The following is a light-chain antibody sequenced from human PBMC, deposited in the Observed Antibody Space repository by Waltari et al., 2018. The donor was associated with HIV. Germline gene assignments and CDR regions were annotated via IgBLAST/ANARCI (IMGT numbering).Light chain of an antibody. CDR3: QSYDTTLTGWGI. CDR2: LND. V-gene: IGLV1-40*01. Sequence: QSVLTQPPSVSGAPGQRVTISCTGIPSNMGKEYDAHWYQQLPGTAPKLLIYLNDRRLPGVPDRFSGSKSGSSASLAITGLQADDEATYYCQSYDTTLTGWGIFGGGTKVTVL. CDR1: PSNMGKEYD. J-gene: IGLJ2*01.